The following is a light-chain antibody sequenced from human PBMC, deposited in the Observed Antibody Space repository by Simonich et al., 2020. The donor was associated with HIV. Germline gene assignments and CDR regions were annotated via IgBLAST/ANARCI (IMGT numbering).Light chain of an antibody. CDR1: SSDVGKYNL. V-gene: IGLV2-23*01. CDR2: EGT. J-gene: IGLJ2*01. Sequence: QSALTQPASVSGSPGQSITISCTGTSSDVGKYNLVSCSQHHPGKAPKLLIYEGTKRPSGVSNRFSGSMSGNTASLTISGLQAEDEADYYCCSYTNSRSVVFGGGTKLTVL. CDR3: CSYTNSRSVV.